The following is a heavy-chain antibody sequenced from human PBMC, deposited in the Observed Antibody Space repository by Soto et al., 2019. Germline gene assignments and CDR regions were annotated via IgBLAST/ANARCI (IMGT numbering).Heavy chain of an antibody. J-gene: IGHJ3*02. V-gene: IGHV3-15*01. CDR3: TAMNDRDAFEI. CDR2: IRNKNDGGTA. D-gene: IGHD1-1*01. CDR1: GFTFSIPW. Sequence: PGRSLRLSWEASGFTFSIPWMSWVRQAPGKGLEWVGRIRNKNDGGTADYAAPVKGRFTISRDDSKNTLYLQMNSLKTEDTAVYYCTAMNDRDAFEIWGQGTMVTVSS.